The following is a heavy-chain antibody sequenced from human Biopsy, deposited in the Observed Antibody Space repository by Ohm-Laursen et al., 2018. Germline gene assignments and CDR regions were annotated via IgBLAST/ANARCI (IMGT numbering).Heavy chain of an antibody. Sequence: GASVKVSCKASGDTFSRSAFFCVRQAPGQGLVYLGRIIPIVGITNHAQTFQGRITLTADKSTFMVYMELSRLRSDDTAIYYCARGGSGSGYYGMDVWGQGATVSVSS. CDR2: IIPIVGIT. CDR1: GDTFSRSA. CDR3: ARGGSGSGYYGMDV. J-gene: IGHJ6*02. D-gene: IGHD3-10*01. V-gene: IGHV1-69*04.